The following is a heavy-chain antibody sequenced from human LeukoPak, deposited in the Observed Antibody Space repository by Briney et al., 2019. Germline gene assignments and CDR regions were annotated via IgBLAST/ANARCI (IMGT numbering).Heavy chain of an antibody. D-gene: IGHD6-13*01. Sequence: GGSLRLSCAASGFTFSSYSMNWVRQAPGKGLEWVSSISSSSSYIYYADSVKGRFTISRDNAKNSLYLQMNSLRAEDTALYHCARGPPAGPVDYWGQGTLVTVSS. J-gene: IGHJ4*02. V-gene: IGHV3-21*04. CDR3: ARGPPAGPVDY. CDR2: ISSSSSYI. CDR1: GFTFSSYS.